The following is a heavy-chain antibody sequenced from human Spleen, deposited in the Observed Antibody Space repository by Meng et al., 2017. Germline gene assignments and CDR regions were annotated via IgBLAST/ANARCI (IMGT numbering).Heavy chain of an antibody. CDR1: GDSISSNNW. CDR2: INHSGST. Sequence: VQLQGSGPGLVKPSGTLSLTCAVSGDSISSNNWWSWVRQAPGKGLEWIGEINHSGSTNYNPSLESRATISVDTSQNNLSLKLSSVTAADSAVYYCARGPTTMAHDFDYWGQGTLVTVSS. J-gene: IGHJ4*02. V-gene: IGHV4-4*02. D-gene: IGHD4-11*01. CDR3: ARGPTTMAHDFDY.